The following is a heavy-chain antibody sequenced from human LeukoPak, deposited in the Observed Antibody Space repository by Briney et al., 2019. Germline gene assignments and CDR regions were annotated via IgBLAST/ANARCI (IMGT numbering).Heavy chain of an antibody. CDR2: ISSSSSYI. CDR1: GFTFSDYY. D-gene: IGHD1-26*01. V-gene: IGHV3-11*06. Sequence: GGSLRLSCAASGFTFSDYYMSWIRQAPGKGLEWVSSISSSSSYIYYADSVKGRFTISRDNAKNSLYLQMNSLRAEDTAVYYCARAISGSYYYGMDVWGQGTTVTVSS. CDR3: ARAISGSYYYGMDV. J-gene: IGHJ6*02.